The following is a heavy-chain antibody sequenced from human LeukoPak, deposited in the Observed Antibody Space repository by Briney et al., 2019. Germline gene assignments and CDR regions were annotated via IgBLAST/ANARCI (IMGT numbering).Heavy chain of an antibody. V-gene: IGHV1-69*13. CDR3: ARGAYDFWSGYDNWFDP. CDR2: IIPIFGTA. J-gene: IGHJ5*02. CDR1: GGTFSSYA. D-gene: IGHD3-3*01. Sequence: SVKVSCKASGGTFSSYAISWVRQAPGQGLEWMGGIIPIFGTANYAQKFQGRVTITADESTSTAYMELSSLRSEDTAVYYCARGAYDFWSGYDNWFDPWGQGTLVTVSS.